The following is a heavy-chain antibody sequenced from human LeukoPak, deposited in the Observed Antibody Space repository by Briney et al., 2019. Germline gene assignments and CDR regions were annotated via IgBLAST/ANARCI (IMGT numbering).Heavy chain of an antibody. CDR2: IIPIFGTA. CDR3: AIYYYDSSGYYYGEYFQH. J-gene: IGHJ1*01. D-gene: IGHD3-22*01. Sequence: VKVSCKASGGTFSSYAISWVRQAPGQGLEWMGGIIPIFGTANYAQKFQGRVTITTDESTSTAYMELSSLRSEDTAVYYCAIYYYDSSGYYYGEYFQHWGQGSLVTVSS. CDR1: GGTFSSYA. V-gene: IGHV1-69*13.